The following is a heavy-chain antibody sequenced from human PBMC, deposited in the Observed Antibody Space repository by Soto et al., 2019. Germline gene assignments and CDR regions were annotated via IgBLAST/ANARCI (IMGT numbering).Heavy chain of an antibody. J-gene: IGHJ4*02. Sequence: EVQLVESGGGLVKPGGSLRLSCAASGFTFSNAWMSWVRQAPGKGLEWVGSIKSKTDGGTTDYAAPVKGRFTISRDDSKNTLYLQMNSLKTEDTAVYYCTTEAYGDYVFFDYWGQGTLVTVSS. CDR3: TTEAYGDYVFFDY. D-gene: IGHD4-17*01. CDR1: GFTFSNAW. CDR2: IKSKTDGGTT. V-gene: IGHV3-15*01.